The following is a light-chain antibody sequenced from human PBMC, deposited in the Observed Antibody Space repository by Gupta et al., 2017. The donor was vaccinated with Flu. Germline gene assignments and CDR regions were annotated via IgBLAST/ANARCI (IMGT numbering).Light chain of an antibody. CDR1: QSVSSSY. CDR3: QQYGSSPRT. V-gene: IGKV3-20*01. CDR2: GAS. J-gene: IGKJ1*01. Sequence: VLTRSPGTLSLSPGASATLSCRASQSVSSSYLAWYQQKPGQAPRLRICGASSRATGIPDRFSGSGAGADFTLTSSRLEPEDVAVEYCQQYGSSPRTFGQGTKVEIK.